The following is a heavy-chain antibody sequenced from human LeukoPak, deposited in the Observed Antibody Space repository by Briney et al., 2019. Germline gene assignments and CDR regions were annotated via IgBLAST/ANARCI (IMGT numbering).Heavy chain of an antibody. V-gene: IGHV4-34*01. Sequence: SETLSLTCAVYGGSFSNYYWNWIRQPPGKGLEWIGEISHSGNTNYNPPLKGRVTISVDTSKKQFSLKLSSVTAADTAVYYCARLIEVHGIPNNWFDPWGQGTLVTVSS. J-gene: IGHJ5*02. CDR2: ISHSGNT. D-gene: IGHD2-21*01. CDR3: ARLIEVHGIPNNWFDP. CDR1: GGSFSNYY.